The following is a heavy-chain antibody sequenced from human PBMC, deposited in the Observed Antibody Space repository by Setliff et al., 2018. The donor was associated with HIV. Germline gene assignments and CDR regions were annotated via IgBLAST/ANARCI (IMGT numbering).Heavy chain of an antibody. D-gene: IGHD4-17*01. J-gene: IGHJ2*01. CDR1: GYTFTTFG. Sequence: ASVKVFCKASGYTFTTFGLSWVRQAPGQGLEWMGWINTETGTPMYAQGFTGRFVFSLDTSISTAYLQIDSLNAEDTAVYYCARYGSDWFFDLWGRGTLVTVS. V-gene: IGHV7-4-1*01. CDR3: ARYGSDWFFDL. CDR2: INTETGTP.